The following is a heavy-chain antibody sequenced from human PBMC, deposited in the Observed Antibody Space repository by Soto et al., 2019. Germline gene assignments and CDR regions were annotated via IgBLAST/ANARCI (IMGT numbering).Heavy chain of an antibody. CDR1: GGSISSGGYY. V-gene: IGHV4-31*11. J-gene: IGHJ4*02. D-gene: IGHD3-3*01. Sequence: SETLSLTCAVSGGSISSGGYYWSWIRQHPGKGLEWIGYIYYSGSTYYDPSLKSRVTISEDTSKNQFSLKLSSVTAADTAVYYCARVLSVEGDDFWSGPSGRVGLFYFEYWGQGTLVTVSS. CDR2: IYYSGST. CDR3: ARVLSVEGDDFWSGPSGRVGLFYFEY.